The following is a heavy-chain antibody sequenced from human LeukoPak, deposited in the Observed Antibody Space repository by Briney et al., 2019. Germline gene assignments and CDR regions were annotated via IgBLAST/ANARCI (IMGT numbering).Heavy chain of an antibody. J-gene: IGHJ4*02. CDR1: GYTFSSYS. V-gene: IGHV3-21*01. CDR3: ARGTMIVAKFFDY. D-gene: IGHD3-22*01. Sequence: GGSLRLSCAVSGYTFSSYSMNWVRQAPGKGLEWVSSIDNSRSYIYYADSVKGLFTISRDNAKNSLYLQMNSLRAEDTAVYYCARGTMIVAKFFDYWGQGTLVTVSS. CDR2: IDNSRSYI.